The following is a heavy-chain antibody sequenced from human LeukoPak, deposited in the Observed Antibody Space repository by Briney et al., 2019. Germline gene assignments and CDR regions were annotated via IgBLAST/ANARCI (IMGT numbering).Heavy chain of an antibody. CDR1: GYTFTSYD. CDR3: ATDRYCSGGSCYSGVDWFDP. CDR2: FDPEDGET. D-gene: IGHD2-15*01. V-gene: IGHV1-24*01. Sequence: GASVKVSCKASGYTFTSYDINWVRQATGQGLEWMGGFDPEDGETIYAQKFQGRVTMTEDTSTDTAYMELSSLRSEDTAVYYCATDRYCSGGSCYSGVDWFDPWGQGTLVTVSS. J-gene: IGHJ5*02.